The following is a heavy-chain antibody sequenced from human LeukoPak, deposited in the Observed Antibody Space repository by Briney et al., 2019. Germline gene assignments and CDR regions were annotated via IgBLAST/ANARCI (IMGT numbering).Heavy chain of an antibody. Sequence: GGSLRLSCAASGFTFSSYEMNWVRQAPGKGLEWVSYISSTSNTIYYADSVKGRFTISRDNSKNTLYLQMNSLRAEDTAVYYCARDPPVRGDYYFDYWGQGTLVTVSS. CDR3: ARDPPVRGDYYFDY. D-gene: IGHD3-10*02. V-gene: IGHV3-48*01. J-gene: IGHJ4*02. CDR2: ISSTSNTI. CDR1: GFTFSSYE.